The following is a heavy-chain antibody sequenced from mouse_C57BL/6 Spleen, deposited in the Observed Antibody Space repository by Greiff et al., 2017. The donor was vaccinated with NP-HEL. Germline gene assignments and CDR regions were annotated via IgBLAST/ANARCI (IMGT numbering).Heavy chain of an antibody. J-gene: IGHJ2*01. CDR3: ARSSYGNLDY. CDR1: GYTFTNYW. Sequence: LVESGAELVRPGTSVKMSCKASGYTFTNYWIGWAKQRPGHGLEWIGDIYPGGGYTNYNEKFKGKATLTADKSSSTAYMQFSSLTSEDSAIYYCARSSYGNLDYWGQGTTLTVSS. V-gene: IGHV1-63*01. D-gene: IGHD2-1*01. CDR2: IYPGGGYT.